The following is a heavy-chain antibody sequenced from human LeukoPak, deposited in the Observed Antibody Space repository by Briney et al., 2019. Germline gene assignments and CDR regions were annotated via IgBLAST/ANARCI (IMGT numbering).Heavy chain of an antibody. J-gene: IGHJ4*02. CDR1: GGSISSGGYS. Sequence: SETLSLTCAVSGGSISSGGYSWSWIRQPPGKGLEWIGYIYHSGSTYYNPSLKSRVTISVDRSKNQFSLKLSSVTAADTAVHYCARGILWFGELYPFFDYWGQGTLVTVSS. D-gene: IGHD3-10*01. CDR2: IYHSGST. CDR3: ARGILWFGELYPFFDY. V-gene: IGHV4-30-2*01.